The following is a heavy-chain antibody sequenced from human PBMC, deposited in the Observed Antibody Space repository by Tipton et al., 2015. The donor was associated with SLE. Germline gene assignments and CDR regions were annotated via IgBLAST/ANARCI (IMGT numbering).Heavy chain of an antibody. CDR3: AKVPQYYYDSSGYLDY. Sequence: SLRLSCAASGSTFSSYAMSWVRQAPGKGLEWVSAISGSGGSTYYADSVKGRFTISRDNSKNTLYLQMNSLRAEDTAVYYCAKVPQYYYDSSGYLDYWGQGTLVTVSS. CDR2: ISGSGGST. D-gene: IGHD3-22*01. CDR1: GSTFSSYA. J-gene: IGHJ4*02. V-gene: IGHV3-23*01.